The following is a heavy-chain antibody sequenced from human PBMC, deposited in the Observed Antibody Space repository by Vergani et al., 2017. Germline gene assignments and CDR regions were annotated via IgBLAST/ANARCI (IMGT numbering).Heavy chain of an antibody. Sequence: EVQLLESGGGLVQPGGSLRLSCAASGFTFSSYAMSWVRQAPGKGREWVSAISGSGGSTYYADSVKGRFTISRDNSKNTLYLQMNSLRAEDTAVYYCANAIGRPSSSSVRTQYYYYGMDVWGQGTTVTVSS. CDR2: ISGSGGST. J-gene: IGHJ6*02. CDR1: GFTFSSYA. CDR3: ANAIGRPSSSSVRTQYYYYGMDV. V-gene: IGHV3-23*01. D-gene: IGHD6-6*01.